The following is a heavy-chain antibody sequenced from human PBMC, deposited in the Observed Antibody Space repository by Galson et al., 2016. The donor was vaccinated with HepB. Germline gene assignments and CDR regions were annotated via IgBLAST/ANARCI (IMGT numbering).Heavy chain of an antibody. D-gene: IGHD3-10*01. V-gene: IGHV3-30*18. J-gene: IGHJ6*02. CDR1: GFSFRNYA. CDR3: AKDRGFGYFGSGGMDV. Sequence: SLRLSCAASGFSFRNYAMHWVRQAPGKGLEWVAVISYDGSNKYYADSVKGRFTISRDNSKNTLYLQMNSLRAEDTAVYYCAKDRGFGYFGSGGMDVWGQGTTVTVSS. CDR2: ISYDGSNK.